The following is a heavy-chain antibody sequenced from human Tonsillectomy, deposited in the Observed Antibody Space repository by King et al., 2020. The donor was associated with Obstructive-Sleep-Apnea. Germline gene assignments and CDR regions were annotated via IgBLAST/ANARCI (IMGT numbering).Heavy chain of an antibody. J-gene: IGHJ6*01. D-gene: IGHD6-13*01. V-gene: IGHV1-46*03. CDR1: GYTFTSYY. CDR3: ARGRGSWQGMDV. CDR2: INPSGGST. Sequence: VQLVQSGAEVKEPGASVKVSCKASGYTFTSYYMYWVRQAPGQGLEWMGIINPSGGSTSYAQKFQGRVTMTRDTSTSTVYMEVTSLRSEDTGVYYCARGRGSWQGMDVWGQGTTVTVSS.